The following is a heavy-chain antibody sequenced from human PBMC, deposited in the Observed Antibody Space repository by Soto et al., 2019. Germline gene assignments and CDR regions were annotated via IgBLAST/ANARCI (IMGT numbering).Heavy chain of an antibody. CDR3: ARVPLLLWFGEPLYYFDY. J-gene: IGHJ4*02. Sequence: PGGSLRLSCAASGFTFSSYAMHWVRQAPGKGLEWVAVISYDGSNKYYADSVKGRFTISRDNSKSTLYLQMNSLRAEDTAVYYCARVPLLLWFGEPLYYFDYWGQGTLVTVSS. D-gene: IGHD3-10*01. CDR1: GFTFSSYA. V-gene: IGHV3-30-3*01. CDR2: ISYDGSNK.